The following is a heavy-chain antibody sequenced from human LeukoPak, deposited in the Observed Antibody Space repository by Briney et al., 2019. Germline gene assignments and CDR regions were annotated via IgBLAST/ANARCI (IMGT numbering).Heavy chain of an antibody. Sequence: GGSLRLSCAASGFTFSSYAMHWVRQAPGKGLEWVAVISYDGSNKYYADSVKGRFTISRDNPKNTLYLQMNSLRAEDTAVYYCAREGYDSSGRAFDIWGQGTMVTVSS. V-gene: IGHV3-30*04. J-gene: IGHJ3*02. D-gene: IGHD3-22*01. CDR1: GFTFSSYA. CDR3: AREGYDSSGRAFDI. CDR2: ISYDGSNK.